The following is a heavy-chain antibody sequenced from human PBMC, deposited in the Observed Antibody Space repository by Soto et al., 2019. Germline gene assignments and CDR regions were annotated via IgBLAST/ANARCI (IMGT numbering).Heavy chain of an antibody. CDR1: GFTVSSNY. J-gene: IGHJ6*02. Sequence: EVQLVETGGGLIQPGGSLRLSCAASGFTVSSNYMSWVRQAPGKGLEWVSVIYSGGSTYYADSVKGRFTISRDNPKNTLYLQMNSLRAEDTAVYYCARERYYDSSGQYKRGYYYYYGMDVWGQGTTVTVSS. CDR3: ARERYYDSSGQYKRGYYYYYGMDV. D-gene: IGHD3-22*01. CDR2: IYSGGST. V-gene: IGHV3-53*02.